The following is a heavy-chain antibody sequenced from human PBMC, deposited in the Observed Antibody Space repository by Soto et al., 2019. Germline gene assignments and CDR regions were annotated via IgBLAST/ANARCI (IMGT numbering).Heavy chain of an antibody. D-gene: IGHD2-15*01. CDR1: GFTFSSYS. V-gene: IGHV3-21*01. CDR3: ARDRLVAATSAPPYCYYGMDV. J-gene: IGHJ6*02. Sequence: GSLRLSCAASGFTFSSYSMNWVRQAPGKGLEWVSSISSSSSYIYYADSVKGRFTISRDNAKNSLYLQMNSLRAEDTAVYYCARDRLVAATSAPPYCYYGMDVWGQGTTVTVSS. CDR2: ISSSSSYI.